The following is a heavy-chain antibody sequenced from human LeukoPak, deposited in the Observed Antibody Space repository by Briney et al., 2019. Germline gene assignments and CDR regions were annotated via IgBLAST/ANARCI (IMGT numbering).Heavy chain of an antibody. D-gene: IGHD2-2*02. V-gene: IGHV3-7*01. CDR2: IKQEGRKT. CDR1: GFTFSSYW. J-gene: IGHJ4*02. Sequence: GGSLRLSCVPSGFTFSSYWMSWARHPPGKGLEWVANIKQEGRKTYYVDSVKGRVTISRDNSKNTLYLQMGSLRAEDMAVYYCARDRTHCSSTSCYTHFDCWGQGNLVTVSS. CDR3: ARDRTHCSSTSCYTHFDC.